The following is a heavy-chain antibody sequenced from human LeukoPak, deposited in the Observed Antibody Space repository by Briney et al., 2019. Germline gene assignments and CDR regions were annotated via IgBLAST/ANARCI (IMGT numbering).Heavy chain of an antibody. J-gene: IGHJ6*01. D-gene: IGHD6-13*01. CDR1: GFTFSGSA. CDR3: ARDSSTSGLDV. V-gene: IGHV3-73*01. Sequence: PGGSLKLSCAASGFTFSGSAMHWVRQASGKGLEWVGRIRSKANSYATSYAASVTGRFTISRDDSKNTAFLQMNSLKTEDTAVYYCARDSSTSGLDVWGHGTTVTVSS. CDR2: IRSKANSYAT.